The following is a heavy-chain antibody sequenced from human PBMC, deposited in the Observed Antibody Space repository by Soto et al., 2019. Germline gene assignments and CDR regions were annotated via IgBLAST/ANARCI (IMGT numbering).Heavy chain of an antibody. J-gene: IGHJ4*02. Sequence: PSETLSLTCAVYGGSFSGYYWSWIRQPPGKGLEWIGRVYSSGTTDYNPSLHSRATMSVETSKNQFSLKLSSVTAADTAVYYCARDIASYAYGEGYWGQGIQVTVSS. V-gene: IGHV4-59*10. CDR3: ARDIASYAYGEGY. D-gene: IGHD2-15*01. CDR2: VYSSGTT. CDR1: GGSFSGYY.